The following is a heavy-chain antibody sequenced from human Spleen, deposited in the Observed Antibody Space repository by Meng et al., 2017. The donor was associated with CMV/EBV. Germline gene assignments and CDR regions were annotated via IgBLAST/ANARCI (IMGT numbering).Heavy chain of an antibody. CDR3: ARARRVGINWFDP. J-gene: IGHJ5*02. Sequence: ASVKVSCKASGHTFNSDYIHWVRQAPGQGLEWMGIMNPGDGTTSYAQKFQGRVTMTIDTSPGTVYMELRSLRSEDTAVYYCARARRVGINWFDPWGQGTLVTVSS. CDR1: GHTFNSDY. V-gene: IGHV1-46*02. D-gene: IGHD3-10*01. CDR2: MNPGDGTT.